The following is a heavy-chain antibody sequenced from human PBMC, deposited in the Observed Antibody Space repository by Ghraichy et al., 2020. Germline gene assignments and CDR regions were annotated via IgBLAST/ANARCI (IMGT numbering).Heavy chain of an antibody. J-gene: IGHJ4*02. D-gene: IGHD6-19*01. CDR3: ARDLGGGWYFDN. V-gene: IGHV3-7*01. CDR2: IKQGGFER. Sequence: GGSLRLSCTASGFTFSNAWMSWVRQAPGKGLEWVACIKQGGFERFYVDSVKGRFTISRDDAKNSLYLQMNSLRAEDTAVYYCARDLGGGWYFDNWGQGALVTVSS. CDR1: GFTFSNAW.